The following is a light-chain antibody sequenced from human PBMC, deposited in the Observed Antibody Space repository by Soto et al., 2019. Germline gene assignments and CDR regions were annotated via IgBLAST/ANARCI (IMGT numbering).Light chain of an antibody. V-gene: IGKV1-5*01. CDR2: DAS. J-gene: IGKJ1*01. Sequence: DIQMTQSPSTLSVSVGDRVTITCRASQSISSWLAWYQQKPGKAPKLLIYDASSLESGVPSRFIGSGSGTEFTLTIRSLQPDDFATYYCQQYNSYPRTFGQGTKVEIK. CDR1: QSISSW. CDR3: QQYNSYPRT.